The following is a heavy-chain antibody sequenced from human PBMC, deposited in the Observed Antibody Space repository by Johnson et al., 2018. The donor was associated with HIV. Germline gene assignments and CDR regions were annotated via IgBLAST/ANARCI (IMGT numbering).Heavy chain of an antibody. CDR3: AKDHAAAEGSEGAFDI. CDR2: ISWNSGSI. J-gene: IGHJ3*02. Sequence: QLVESGGGLVQPGRSLRLSCAASGFTFDDYAMHWVRQAPGKGLEWVSGISWNSGSIGYADSVKGRFIISRDNAKNSLYLQMNSLRAEDTALYYCAKDHAAAEGSEGAFDIWGQGTMVTVSS. D-gene: IGHD6-13*01. CDR1: GFTFDDYA. V-gene: IGHV3-9*01.